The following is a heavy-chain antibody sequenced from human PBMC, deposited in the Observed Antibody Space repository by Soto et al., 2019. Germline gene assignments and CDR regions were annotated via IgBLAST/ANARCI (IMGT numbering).Heavy chain of an antibody. CDR1: GYTFTSYA. D-gene: IGHD6-6*01. Sequence: ASVKVSCKASGYTFTSYAMHWVRQAPGQRLEWMGWINAGNGNTKYSQKFQGRVTITRDTSASTAYMELSSLRSEDTAVYYCARESSSNYYYYYGMDVWGQGTTVTVSS. CDR2: INAGNGNT. V-gene: IGHV1-3*01. CDR3: ARESSSNYYYYYGMDV. J-gene: IGHJ6*02.